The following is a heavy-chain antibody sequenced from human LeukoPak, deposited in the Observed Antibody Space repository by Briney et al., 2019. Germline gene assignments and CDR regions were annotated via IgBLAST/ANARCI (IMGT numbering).Heavy chain of an antibody. CDR3: AKGHSSTGWYFDL. D-gene: IGHD2-2*01. V-gene: IGHV3-30*02. CDR1: GFTFSSYG. Sequence: GGSLRLSCAASGFTFSSYGMHWVRQAPGKGLEWVAFIRYDGSNKYYADSVKGRFTISRDNSNNTMYLQMNSLSAEDTAVYYCAKGHSSTGWYFDLWGRGTLVTVSS. CDR2: IRYDGSNK. J-gene: IGHJ2*01.